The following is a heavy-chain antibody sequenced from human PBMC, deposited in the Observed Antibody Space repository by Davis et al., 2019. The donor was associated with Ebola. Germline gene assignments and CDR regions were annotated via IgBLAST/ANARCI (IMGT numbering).Heavy chain of an antibody. CDR3: ARGLMGYDILTGYYSHDAFDI. Sequence: PGGSLRLSCTVSGGSISSYYWSWIRQPPGKGLEWIGYIYYSGSTNYNPSLKSRVTISVDTSKNQFSLKLSSVTAADTAVYYCARGLMGYDILTGYYSHDAFDIWGQGTMVTVSS. J-gene: IGHJ3*02. CDR2: IYYSGST. V-gene: IGHV4-59*01. D-gene: IGHD3-9*01. CDR1: GGSISSYY.